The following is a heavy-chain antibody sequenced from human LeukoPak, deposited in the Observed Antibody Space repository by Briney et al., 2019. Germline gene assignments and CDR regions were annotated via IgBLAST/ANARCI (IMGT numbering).Heavy chain of an antibody. CDR3: ATFRGWYIAH. D-gene: IGHD6-19*01. Sequence: GGSLRLSCAASGITFSDYYMTWIRQAPGKGLEWVSSIGRSSTDTKYADSVKGRFTISRDDAKNSVYLQMNNLRAEDTAVYYCATFRGWYIAHWGQGSLVTVSS. CDR2: IGRSSTDT. CDR1: GITFSDYY. V-gene: IGHV3-11*03. J-gene: IGHJ4*02.